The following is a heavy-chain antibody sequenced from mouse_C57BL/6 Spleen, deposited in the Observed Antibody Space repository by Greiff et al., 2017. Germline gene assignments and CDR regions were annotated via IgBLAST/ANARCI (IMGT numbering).Heavy chain of an antibody. V-gene: IGHV5-17*01. CDR3: ARRDTTVVVDFDV. D-gene: IGHD1-1*01. CDR2: ISSGSSTI. J-gene: IGHJ1*03. Sequence: DVKLVESGGGLVKPGGSLKLSCAASGFTFSDYGMHWVRQAPEKGLEWVAYISSGSSTIYYADTVKGRFTISRDNAKNTLFLQMTSLRSEDTAMYYCARRDTTVVVDFDVWGTGTTVTVSS. CDR1: GFTFSDYG.